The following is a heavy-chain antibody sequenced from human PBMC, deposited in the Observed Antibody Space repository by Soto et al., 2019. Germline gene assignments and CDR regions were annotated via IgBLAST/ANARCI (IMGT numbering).Heavy chain of an antibody. Sequence: PGGSLRLSCAASGFTFSSYAMHWVRQAPGKGLEYVSAISSNGGSTYYANSVKGRFTISRDNSKNTLYLQMNSLRAEDTAVYYCARDNRGYGEGDYYYYYGMDVWGQGTTVTVSS. J-gene: IGHJ6*02. D-gene: IGHD3-10*01. V-gene: IGHV3-64*01. CDR2: ISSNGGST. CDR3: ARDNRGYGEGDYYYYYGMDV. CDR1: GFTFSSYA.